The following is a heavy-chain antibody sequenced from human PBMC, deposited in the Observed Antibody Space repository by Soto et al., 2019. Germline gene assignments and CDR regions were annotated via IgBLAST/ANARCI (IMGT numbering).Heavy chain of an antibody. CDR2: IIPIFGTA. V-gene: IGHV1-69*13. J-gene: IGHJ6*02. Sequence: ASVKVSCKASGGTFSSYAISWVRQAPGQGLEWMGGIIPIFGTANYTQKFQGRVTITADESTSTAYMELSSLRSEDTAVHYCARDRRVYSGYDYHSYGMDVWGQGTTVTVSS. CDR1: GGTFSSYA. CDR3: ARDRRVYSGYDYHSYGMDV. D-gene: IGHD5-12*01.